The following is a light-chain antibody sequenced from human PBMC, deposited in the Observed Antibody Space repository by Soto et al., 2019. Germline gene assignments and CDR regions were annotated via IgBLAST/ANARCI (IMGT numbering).Light chain of an antibody. V-gene: IGKV1-5*03. CDR2: KAS. Sequence: DIQMTQSPSTLSASVGDRVTITCRASQSISNSLAWYQQKPGKAPNLLIYKASTLESGVPSRFSGSGSGTEFTLTISSLQPDDVATYHCRQYVSYPVTFGGGTKVEMK. J-gene: IGKJ4*01. CDR3: RQYVSYPVT. CDR1: QSISNS.